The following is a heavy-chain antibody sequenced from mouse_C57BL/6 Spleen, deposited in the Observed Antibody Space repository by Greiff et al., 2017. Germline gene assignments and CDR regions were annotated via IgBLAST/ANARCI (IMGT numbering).Heavy chain of an antibody. CDR2: ISSGSSTI. V-gene: IGHV5-17*01. Sequence: DVMLVESGGGLVKPGGSLKLSCAASGFTFSDYGMHWVRQAPEQGLEWVAYISSGSSTIYYADTVKGRFTISRDNAKNTLFLQVTSLRSEDTAMYYCARYSNYDAMDYWGQGTSVTVSS. CDR3: ARYSNYDAMDY. J-gene: IGHJ4*01. D-gene: IGHD2-5*01. CDR1: GFTFSDYG.